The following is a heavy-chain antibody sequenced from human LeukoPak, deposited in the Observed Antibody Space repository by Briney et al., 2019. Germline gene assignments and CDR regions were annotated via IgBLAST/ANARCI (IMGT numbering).Heavy chain of an antibody. CDR3: ARHISSGGTYAHFDY. J-gene: IGHJ4*02. CDR1: GSVYNYY. Sequence: PSETLSLTCTVSGSVYNYYWSWIRQPPGKGLECIGYIHYNGITNYSPSLKSRVTMSLDTSKNQVSLKLNSVSAADTAVYYCARHISSGGTYAHFDYWGQGTLVTVSS. V-gene: IGHV4-59*08. D-gene: IGHD1-26*01. CDR2: IHYNGIT.